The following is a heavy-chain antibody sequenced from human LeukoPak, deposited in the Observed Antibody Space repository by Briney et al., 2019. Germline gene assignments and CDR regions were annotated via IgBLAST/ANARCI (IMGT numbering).Heavy chain of an antibody. CDR1: GGSISSYC. CDR2: IYYSGST. Sequence: SPTLSPTRTVAGGSISSYCGSWIRQPPGKGLEWIGYIYYSGSTNHKSSLKSRVTISVDKSKNQFSLKLSSVTAADTAVYYCAKSGYNRFDYWGQGTLVTVSS. CDR3: AKSGYNRFDY. D-gene: IGHD5-24*01. V-gene: IGHV4-59*07. J-gene: IGHJ4*02.